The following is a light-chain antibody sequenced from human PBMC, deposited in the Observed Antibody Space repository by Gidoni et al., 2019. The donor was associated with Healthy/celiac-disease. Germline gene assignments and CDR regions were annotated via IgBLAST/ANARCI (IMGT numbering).Light chain of an antibody. J-gene: IGKJ5*01. V-gene: IGKV1-39*01. Sequence: DIQMTQSPSSLSASVGDRVTITCRASQSISSYLNWYQQKPGKAPKLLIYAASSLQSGVPSRFSGSGSGTDFTLTISSLQPEVFATYYCQQSYSNPPTFGQGTRLEIK. CDR1: QSISSY. CDR3: QQSYSNPPT. CDR2: AAS.